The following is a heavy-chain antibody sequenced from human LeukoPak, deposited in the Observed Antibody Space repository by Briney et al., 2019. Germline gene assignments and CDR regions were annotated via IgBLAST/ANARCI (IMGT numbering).Heavy chain of an antibody. CDR3: AKGIDSSGYYPFDH. Sequence: RGSLRLSCAASGFTFSSYAMHWVRQAPGKGLEWVAVIPYDGSNKYYADSVKGRFTISRDNSKDTLYLQMNSLRAEDTAVYYCAKGIDSSGYYPFDHWGQGTLVTVSS. CDR2: IPYDGSNK. J-gene: IGHJ4*02. D-gene: IGHD3-22*01. V-gene: IGHV3-30-3*01. CDR1: GFTFSSYA.